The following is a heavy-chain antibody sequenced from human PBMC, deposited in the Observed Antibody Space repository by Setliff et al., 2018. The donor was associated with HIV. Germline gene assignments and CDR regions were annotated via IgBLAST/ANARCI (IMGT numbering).Heavy chain of an antibody. Sequence: PGGSLRLSCAASGFTFSSYDMHWVRQATGKGLEWVSAIGTAGDTYYPGSVKGRFTISRDSSMNTLYLQMNSLRAEDTAVYYCAKDRDCSGGSCYSEDFDYWGQGTLVTVSS. CDR3: AKDRDCSGGSCYSEDFDY. J-gene: IGHJ4*02. CDR2: IGTAGDT. CDR1: GFTFSSYD. D-gene: IGHD2-15*01. V-gene: IGHV3-13*01.